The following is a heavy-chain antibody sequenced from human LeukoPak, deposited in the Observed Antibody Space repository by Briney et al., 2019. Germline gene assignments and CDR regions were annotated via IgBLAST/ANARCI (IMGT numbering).Heavy chain of an antibody. CDR2: IGSGGDYI. V-gene: IGHV3-21*01. CDR3: ARPLCTDGVCYVFDY. J-gene: IGHJ4*02. D-gene: IGHD2-8*01. Sequence: GWSLRLSCAASGFIFSCSIRKWGRPAPGQGLEWVSSIGSGGDYIYAADSVKRRFTIFRDNAKSSLYLQMNSLRAEHTAVYYCARPLCTDGVCYVFDYWGQGALVAVSS. CDR1: GFIFSCSI.